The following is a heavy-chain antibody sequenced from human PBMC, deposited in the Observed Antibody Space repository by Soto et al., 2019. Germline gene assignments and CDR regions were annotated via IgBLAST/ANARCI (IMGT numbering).Heavy chain of an antibody. CDR2: IYYSGST. J-gene: IGHJ3*02. V-gene: IGHV4-39*07. Sequence: ASETLSLTCTVSGGSISSSSYYWGWIRQPPGKGLEWIGSIYYSGSTYYNPSLKSRLTISVDTSKNQFSLKLTSVTAADTAVYYCAREGGSYDSGGYLIRGAFDIWGQGTMVTVSS. CDR3: AREGGSYDSGGYLIRGAFDI. D-gene: IGHD3-22*01. CDR1: GGSISSSSYY.